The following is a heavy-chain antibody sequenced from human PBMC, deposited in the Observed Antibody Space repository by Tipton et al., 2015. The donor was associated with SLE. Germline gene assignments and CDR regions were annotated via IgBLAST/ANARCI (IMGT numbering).Heavy chain of an antibody. CDR1: GFTFTSSA. Sequence: QLVQSGPEVRKPGTSVKVSCKASGFTFTSSAMQWVRQARGQRLEWIGWIVVGSGNTNYAQRFQERVTITRDMSTSTAYMELSSLRSEDTAVYYCAAGGAAAGKEFDYWGQGTLVTVSS. D-gene: IGHD6-13*01. CDR3: AAGGAAAGKEFDY. CDR2: IVVGSGNT. V-gene: IGHV1-58*02. J-gene: IGHJ4*02.